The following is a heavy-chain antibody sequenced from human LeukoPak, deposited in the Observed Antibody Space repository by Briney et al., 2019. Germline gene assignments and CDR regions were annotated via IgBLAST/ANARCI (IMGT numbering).Heavy chain of an antibody. CDR1: GFTFSSYG. D-gene: IGHD4-17*01. Sequence: PGGSLRLSCAASGFTFSSYGMHWVRQAPGKGLEWVAVISYDGSNKYYADSVKGRFTISRDNSKNTLYLQMNSLRAEDTAVYYCAKAMTTVTLVGYWGQGTLVTVSS. J-gene: IGHJ4*02. CDR2: ISYDGSNK. V-gene: IGHV3-30*18. CDR3: AKAMTTVTLVGY.